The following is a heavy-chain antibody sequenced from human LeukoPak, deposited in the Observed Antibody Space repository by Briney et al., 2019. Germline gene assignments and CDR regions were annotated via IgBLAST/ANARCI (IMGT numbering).Heavy chain of an antibody. CDR2: IRYDGSNK. CDR3: AKDPAEGRYFDWLSLPNWFDP. D-gene: IGHD3-9*01. CDR1: GFTFSSYG. V-gene: IGHV3-30*02. J-gene: IGHJ5*02. Sequence: GGSLRLSCAASGFTFSSYGMHWVRQAPGKRLEWVAFIRYDGSNKYYADSVKGRFTISRDNSKNTLYLQMNSLRAEDTAVYYCAKDPAEGRYFDWLSLPNWFDPWGQGTLVTVSS.